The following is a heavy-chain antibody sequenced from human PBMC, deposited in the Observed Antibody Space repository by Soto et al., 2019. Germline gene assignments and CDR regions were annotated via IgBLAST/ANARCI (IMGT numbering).Heavy chain of an antibody. Sequence: PGGSLRLSCAASGFTFSSYAMSWVRQAPGKGLEWVSAISGSGGSTYYADSVKGRFTISRDNSKNTLYLQMNSLRAEDTAVYYCAKDQGNFWSGRLPNYYYYYYGMDVWGQGTTVTVSS. CDR1: GFTFSSYA. CDR2: ISGSGGST. CDR3: AKDQGNFWSGRLPNYYYYYYGMDV. D-gene: IGHD3-3*01. J-gene: IGHJ6*02. V-gene: IGHV3-23*01.